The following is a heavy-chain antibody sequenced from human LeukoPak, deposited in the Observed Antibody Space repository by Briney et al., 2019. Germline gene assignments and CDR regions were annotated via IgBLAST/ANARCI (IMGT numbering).Heavy chain of an antibody. V-gene: IGHV3-53*01. J-gene: IGHJ4*02. D-gene: IGHD1-26*01. Sequence: PGGSLRLSCAASGFTVSSFDMNWVRQAPGKGLEWVSVIYSGGRTYYADSVGGRFTISRDNSKNTLYLQMNSLRPEDTAVYYCVREDSGSSIDYWGQGTLVTVSS. CDR3: VREDSGSSIDY. CDR2: IYSGGRT. CDR1: GFTVSSFD.